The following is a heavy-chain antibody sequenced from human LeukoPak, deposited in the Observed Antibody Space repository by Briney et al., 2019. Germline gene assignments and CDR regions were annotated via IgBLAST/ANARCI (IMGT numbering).Heavy chain of an antibody. V-gene: IGHV3-48*01. CDR2: ISSSSSTI. D-gene: IGHD6-13*01. J-gene: IGHJ4*02. CDR3: ARGGGSSSWYTDY. Sequence: GGSLRLSCAASGFTFSSYSLNWVRQAPGKGLEWVSYISSSSSTIYYADSVKGRFTISRDNAKNSLYLQMNSLRGEDTAVYYCARGGGSSSWYTDYWGQGTLVTVSS. CDR1: GFTFSSYS.